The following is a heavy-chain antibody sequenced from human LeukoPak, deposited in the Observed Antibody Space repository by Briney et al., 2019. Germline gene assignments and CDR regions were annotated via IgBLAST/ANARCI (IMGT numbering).Heavy chain of an antibody. Sequence: SETLSLTCTVSGYSISSGYYWGWIRQPPGKGLEWNGSIYHSGSTYYNPSLKSRVTISVDTSKNQFSLKLSSVTAADTAVYYCARDQGGRDYYGSGTPWFWFGPWGQGTLVTVSS. J-gene: IGHJ5*02. V-gene: IGHV4-38-2*02. CDR1: GYSISSGYY. CDR2: IYHSGST. D-gene: IGHD3-10*01. CDR3: ARDQGGRDYYGSGTPWFWFGP.